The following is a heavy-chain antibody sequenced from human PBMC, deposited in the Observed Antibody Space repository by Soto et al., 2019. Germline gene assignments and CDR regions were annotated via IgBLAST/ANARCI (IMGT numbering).Heavy chain of an antibody. CDR1: GFTFSSYA. V-gene: IGHV3-23*01. D-gene: IGHD5-12*01. J-gene: IGHJ5*02. CDR3: VRDRDSGYDYPSRGGFDP. Sequence: GGSLRLSCAASGFTFSSYAMNWVRQAPGKGLEWVSVISGSGGSTYYADSVKGRFTISRDNPKNTLYLQMNSLRAEDTAVYYCVRDRDSGYDYPSRGGFDPWGQGTLVTVSS. CDR2: ISGSGGST.